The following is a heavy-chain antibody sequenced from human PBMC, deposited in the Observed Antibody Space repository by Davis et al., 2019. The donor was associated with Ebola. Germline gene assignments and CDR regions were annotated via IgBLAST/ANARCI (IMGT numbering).Heavy chain of an antibody. D-gene: IGHD2-21*01. Sequence: WVRQAPGKGLEWVAYISASSDIIHYAASVKGRFTVFRDNAKNSLFLQMSSLRDEDTAVYYCASYGGDPRDVFDIWGQGTKVTVSS. V-gene: IGHV3-48*02. CDR2: ISASSDII. J-gene: IGHJ3*02. CDR3: ASYGGDPRDVFDI.